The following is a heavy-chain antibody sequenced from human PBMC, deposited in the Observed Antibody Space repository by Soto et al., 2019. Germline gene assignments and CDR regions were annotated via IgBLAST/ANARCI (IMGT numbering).Heavy chain of an antibody. CDR2: IYYSGST. Sequence: SETLSLTCTVSGGSISSGGYYWSWIRQHPGKGLEWIGYIYYSGSTYYNPSLKSRVTISVDTSKNQFSLKLSSVTAADTAVYYCARFGGVIVPNWCAPWGQGTLVSVSS. J-gene: IGHJ5*02. V-gene: IGHV4-31*03. CDR3: ARFGGVIVPNWCAP. D-gene: IGHD3-16*02. CDR1: GGSISSGGYY.